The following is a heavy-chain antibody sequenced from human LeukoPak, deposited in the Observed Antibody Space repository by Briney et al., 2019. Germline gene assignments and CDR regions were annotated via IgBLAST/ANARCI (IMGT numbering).Heavy chain of an antibody. CDR2: INSDGTIT. CDR1: EFTFSRYW. J-gene: IGHJ4*02. V-gene: IGHV3-74*01. CDR3: VRDSSASY. Sequence: GGSLRLSCAASEFTFSRYWMQWVRQAPGKGPVCVSRINSDGTITNYADSVKGRFTISRDNAKNTLYLQMNSLRAEDTAVYYCVRDSSASYWGQGTLVTVSS. D-gene: IGHD3-22*01.